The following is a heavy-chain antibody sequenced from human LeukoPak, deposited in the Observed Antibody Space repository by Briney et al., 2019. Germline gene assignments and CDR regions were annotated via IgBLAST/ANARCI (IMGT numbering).Heavy chain of an antibody. CDR3: ARDDYDEAFDI. J-gene: IGHJ3*02. V-gene: IGHV3-48*01. Sequence: GGSLRLSCAASGFTFSSYGMTWVRQAPGKGLEWVSYISSSSSTIYYADSVKGRFTISRDNAKNSLYLQMNSLRAEDTAVYYCARDDYDEAFDIWGQGTMVTVSS. CDR1: GFTFSSYG. D-gene: IGHD4-17*01. CDR2: ISSSSSTI.